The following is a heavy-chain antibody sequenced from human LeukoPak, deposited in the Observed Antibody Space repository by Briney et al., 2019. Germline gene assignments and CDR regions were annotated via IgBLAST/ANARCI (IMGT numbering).Heavy chain of an antibody. D-gene: IGHD3-16*02. CDR1: GYTFTSYY. CDR2: INPSGGST. Sequence: ASVKVSCKASGYTFTSYYMHWVRQAPGQGLEWMGIINPSGGSTSYAQKFQGRVAMTRDTSTSTVHMELSSLRSEDTAVYYCARRGDYVWGSYRYTLIDYWGQGTLVTVSS. J-gene: IGHJ4*02. V-gene: IGHV1-46*01. CDR3: ARRGDYVWGSYRYTLIDY.